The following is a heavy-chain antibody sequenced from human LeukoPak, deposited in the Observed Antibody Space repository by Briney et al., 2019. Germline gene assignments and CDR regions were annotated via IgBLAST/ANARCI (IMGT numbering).Heavy chain of an antibody. CDR3: ASSRYYDILTGYWLYYFDY. CDR2: INQSGST. CDR1: GGSFSGYY. D-gene: IGHD3-9*01. J-gene: IGHJ4*02. V-gene: IGHV4-34*01. Sequence: PSETLSLTCAFYGGSFSGYYWSWIRQPPGKGLEWIGEINQSGSTNYHASLKSRLTISVDTSTNQFSLKLSSLTAAATAVYYCASSRYYDILTGYWLYYFDYWGQGTLVTVSS.